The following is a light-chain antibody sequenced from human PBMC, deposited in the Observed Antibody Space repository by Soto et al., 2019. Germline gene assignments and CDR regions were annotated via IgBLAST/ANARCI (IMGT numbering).Light chain of an antibody. Sequence: QSALTQPASVSGSPGQSITIFCTGTSSDVGGYNYVSWYQQYPGKAPKLMIYEVNNRHSGVSNRFSGSKSGNTASLTISGLQADDEADYYCSSYTTENTRVFGGGTKLTVL. CDR3: SSYTTENTRV. CDR1: SSDVGGYNY. J-gene: IGLJ2*01. V-gene: IGLV2-14*01. CDR2: EVN.